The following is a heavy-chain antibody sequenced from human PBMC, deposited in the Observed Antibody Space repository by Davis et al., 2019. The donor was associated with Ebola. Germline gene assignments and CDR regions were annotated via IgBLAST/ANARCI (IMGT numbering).Heavy chain of an antibody. Sequence: GSLRLSCTVSGGSISSSSYYWGWIRQPPGKGLEWIGSIYYSGSTYYNPSLKSRVTISVDTSKNQFSLKLSSVTAADTAVYYCAGDYYSDHWSQGSRVTVSS. V-gene: IGHV4-39*01. D-gene: IGHD4-17*01. CDR1: GGSISSSSYY. CDR3: AGDYYSDH. J-gene: IGHJ4*02. CDR2: IYYSGST.